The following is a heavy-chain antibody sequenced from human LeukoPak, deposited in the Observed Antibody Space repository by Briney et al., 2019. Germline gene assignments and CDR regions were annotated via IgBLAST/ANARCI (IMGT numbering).Heavy chain of an antibody. CDR3: AREFRVVMTAFLDY. D-gene: IGHD2-21*02. V-gene: IGHV1-2*02. CDR2: INPNSGGT. Sequence: ASVKVSCKTSGYTFIDYYVHWVRKAPGQGLEWLGWINPNSGGTSNAQMLQGRVTLTRDTSINTAYMELTSLRSDDTAVYFCAREFRVVMTAFLDYWGQGTLVIVSS. J-gene: IGHJ4*02. CDR1: GYTFIDYY.